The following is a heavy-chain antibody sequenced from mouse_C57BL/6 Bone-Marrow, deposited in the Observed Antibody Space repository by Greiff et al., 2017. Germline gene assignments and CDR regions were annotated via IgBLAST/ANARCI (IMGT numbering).Heavy chain of an antibody. CDR3: AIPGDLTAYAMDY. CDR2: IHPSDSDT. Sequence: QVQLQQPGAELVKPGASVKVSCKASGYTFTSYWMHWVKQRPGQGLEWIGRIHPSDSDTNYNQKFKGKATLTVDKSSSPAYMQLSSLTSEDSAVYYCAIPGDLTAYAMDYWGQGTSVTVSS. V-gene: IGHV1-74*01. CDR1: GYTFTSYW. D-gene: IGHD4-1*01. J-gene: IGHJ4*01.